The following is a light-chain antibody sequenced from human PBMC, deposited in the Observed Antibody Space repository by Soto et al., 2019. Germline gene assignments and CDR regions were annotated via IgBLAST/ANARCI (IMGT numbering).Light chain of an antibody. Sequence: QSALTQPRSVSGSPGQSVNISCTGTSSDVGYYNYVSWYQQHPGEAPKLMIYDVSQRPSGVPDRFSGSKSGNTASLTISGLQAGDEADYYCCSYAGSYSYVFGTGTKLTVL. CDR3: CSYAGSYSYV. V-gene: IGLV2-11*01. J-gene: IGLJ1*01. CDR1: SSDVGYYNY. CDR2: DVS.